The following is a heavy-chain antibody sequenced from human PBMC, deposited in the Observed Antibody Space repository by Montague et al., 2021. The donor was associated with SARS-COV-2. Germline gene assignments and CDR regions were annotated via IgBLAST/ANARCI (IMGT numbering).Heavy chain of an antibody. V-gene: IGHV3-33*01. CDR2: IWTDGSKK. CDR1: GFTYSKYG. J-gene: IGHJ4*02. CDR3: VGDPGDPDPFDY. D-gene: IGHD7-27*01. Sequence: SRRLSLSASGFTYSKYGVHWVRQAPGKGLEWVASIWTDGSKKYHADSVKGRFTISRDNSNNMLYLQMDSLRAEDAAVYYCVGDPGDPDPFDYWGQGTQVTVSS.